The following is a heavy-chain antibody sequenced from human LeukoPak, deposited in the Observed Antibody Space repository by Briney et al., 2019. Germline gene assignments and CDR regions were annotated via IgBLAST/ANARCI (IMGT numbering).Heavy chain of an antibody. CDR1: GDSISSYSYY. V-gene: IGHV4-39*07. D-gene: IGHD2-21*01. J-gene: IGHJ4*01. CDR2: ILFRGAT. Sequence: SETLSLTCTVSGDSISSYSYYWAWIRQPPGKGLEWIGSILFRGATYYNPSLKPRIIMSVDTSQNHFSLKLTPVTAADTAVYFCARESGDTRTVNSFDFWGRGTLITVSS. CDR3: ARESGDTRTVNSFDF.